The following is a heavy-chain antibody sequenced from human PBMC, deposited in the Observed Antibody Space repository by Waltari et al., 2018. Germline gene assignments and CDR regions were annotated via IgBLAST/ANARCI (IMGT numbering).Heavy chain of an antibody. V-gene: IGHV4-38-2*01. Sequence: QVQLQESGPGLVKPSETLSLTCAVSGYSISSGYYWGWIRQPPGKGLEWIGSIYHSGSTYYNPSLKIRVTRSVDTSKNQFSLKLSSVTAADTAVYYCARQGGCSGGSCYPIGGDYWGQGTLVTVSS. D-gene: IGHD2-15*01. CDR3: ARQGGCSGGSCYPIGGDY. CDR1: GYSISSGYY. CDR2: IYHSGST. J-gene: IGHJ4*02.